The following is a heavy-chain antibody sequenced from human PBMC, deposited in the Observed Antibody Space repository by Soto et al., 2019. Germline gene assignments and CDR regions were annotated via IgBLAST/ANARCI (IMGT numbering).Heavy chain of an antibody. CDR3: ARGSTKIRGIAVAGDAFDI. J-gene: IGHJ3*02. V-gene: IGHV4-4*07. CDR1: GGSISSYY. Sequence: KPSETLSLTCTVPGGSISSYYWSWIRQPAGKGLEWIGRIYTSGSTNYNPSLKSRVTMSVDTSKNQFSLKLSSVTAADTAVYYCARGSTKIRGIAVAGDAFDIWGQGTMVTVSS. D-gene: IGHD6-19*01. CDR2: IYTSGST.